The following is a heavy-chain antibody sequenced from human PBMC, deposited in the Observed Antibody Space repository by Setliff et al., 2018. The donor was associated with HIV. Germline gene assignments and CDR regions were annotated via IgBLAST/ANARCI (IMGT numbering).Heavy chain of an antibody. J-gene: IGHJ5*02. CDR1: AYTLSDSY. V-gene: IGHV1-2*02. D-gene: IGHD2-21*02. Sequence: ASVKVSCKPSAYTLSDSYIHWVRQAPGQGLEWVGRIKPNSGDTNYAHNLQGRVTMTRDTSFSTAYTAIRTTYMELINLKSGDTAVYYCARDHGGNSGYNWFDPWGQGTLVTVSS. CDR2: IKPNSGDT. CDR3: ARDHGGNSGYNWFDP.